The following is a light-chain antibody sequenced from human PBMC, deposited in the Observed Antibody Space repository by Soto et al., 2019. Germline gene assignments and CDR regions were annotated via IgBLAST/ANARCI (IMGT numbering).Light chain of an antibody. CDR3: QQSYSTPQST. CDR1: QSISSY. V-gene: IGKV1-39*01. Sequence: DIQMTQSPSSLSASVGDRVTITCRASQSISSYLNWYQQKPGKAPKLLIYAASSLQSGVPSRFSGSGSGTDVTLTISSLQPEDFATYYCQQSYSTPQSTFGPGTTVAIK. J-gene: IGKJ3*01. CDR2: AAS.